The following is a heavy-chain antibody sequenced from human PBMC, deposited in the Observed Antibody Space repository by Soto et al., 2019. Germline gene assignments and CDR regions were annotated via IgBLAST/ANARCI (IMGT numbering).Heavy chain of an antibody. CDR3: ARATPMSGGCDM. V-gene: IGHV4-59*01. J-gene: IGHJ3*02. CDR2: IYNSAIT. D-gene: IGHD2-15*01. CDR1: GDSISSSY. Sequence: QVQLQESGPGLVKPSETLSLTCTVSGDSISSSYYTWIRQSPGKRLEWIGYIYNSAITNYNPSVRTRVTISVDTSKNQFSLSLSSVTAADTAVDYCARATPMSGGCDMWGQGTMVTVS.